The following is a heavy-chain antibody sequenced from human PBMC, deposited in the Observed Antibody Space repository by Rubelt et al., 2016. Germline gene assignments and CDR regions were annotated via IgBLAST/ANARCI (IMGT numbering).Heavy chain of an antibody. CDR2: ISGGSGPI. J-gene: IGHJ4*02. V-gene: IGHV3-48*02. CDR3: ATQGYCSSTSCYGAY. CDR1: GFTFSRYS. Sequence: EVQLVESGGGLVQPGGSLRLSCAASGFTFSRYSMNWVRQAPGKGLKWVSYISGGSGPIYYADSRKGRFTISRDNAKNSLYLQMNSLRDEDTAVYYCATQGYCSSTSCYGAYWGQGTLVTVSS. D-gene: IGHD2-2*01.